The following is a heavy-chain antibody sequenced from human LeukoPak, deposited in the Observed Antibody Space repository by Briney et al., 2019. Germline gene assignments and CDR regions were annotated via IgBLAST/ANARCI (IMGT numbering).Heavy chain of an antibody. CDR3: AGTTSPTIFDY. CDR2: IYYSGST. D-gene: IGHD1-1*01. CDR1: GGSISRYY. J-gene: IGHJ4*02. V-gene: IGHV4-59*08. Sequence: SETLSLTCTVSGGSISRYYWSWIRQPPGKGLEWIGYIYYSGSTNYNPSLKSRVTISVDTSKNQFSLKLSSVTAADTAVYYCAGTTSPTIFDYWGQGTLVTVS.